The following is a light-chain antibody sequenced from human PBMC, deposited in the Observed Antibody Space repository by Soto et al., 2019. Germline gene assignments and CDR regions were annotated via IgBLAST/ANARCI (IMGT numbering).Light chain of an antibody. V-gene: IGKV1-5*01. CDR2: DVS. CDR3: QQYNSYSIT. Sequence: DFLMTQSPSTLSSSVGDRFTISCRSSQSIIRWLAWYQQKPGRAPKLLIYDVSSLKSGVPSRFSGSGSGTEFTLTISSLQPDDLATYYCQQYNSYSITFGQGTRLEI. CDR1: QSIIRW. J-gene: IGKJ5*01.